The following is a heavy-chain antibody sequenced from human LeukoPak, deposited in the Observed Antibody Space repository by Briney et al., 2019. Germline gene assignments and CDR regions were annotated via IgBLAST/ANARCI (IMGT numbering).Heavy chain of an antibody. CDR1: GGSISSYY. J-gene: IGHJ4*02. V-gene: IGHV4-59*01. CDR3: ARVHQGRSVHQFDY. CDR2: IYYSGST. Sequence: TPSETLSLTCTVSGGSISSYYWSWIRQPPGKGLEWIGYIYYSGSTNYNPSLKSRVTISVDTSKNQFSLKLSSVTAADTAVYYCARVHQGRSVHQFDYWGQGTLVTVSS.